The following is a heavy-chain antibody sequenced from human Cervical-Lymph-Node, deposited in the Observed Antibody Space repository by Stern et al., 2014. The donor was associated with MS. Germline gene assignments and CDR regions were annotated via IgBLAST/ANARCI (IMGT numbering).Heavy chain of an antibody. CDR1: ENTFTGYY. CDR2: INPNSGAT. J-gene: IGHJ4*02. V-gene: IGHV1-2*02. CDR3: ARISLGSGIDY. D-gene: IGHD1-26*01. Sequence: QLQLVQSGAEVKQPGASMKVTCKASENTFTGYYIHWVRQAPGQGLEWMGWINPNSGATNCAQRFQDRVSLTSDTSNTLAYMELDRLTSDDTAVYYCARISLGSGIDYWGQGSLVTVSS.